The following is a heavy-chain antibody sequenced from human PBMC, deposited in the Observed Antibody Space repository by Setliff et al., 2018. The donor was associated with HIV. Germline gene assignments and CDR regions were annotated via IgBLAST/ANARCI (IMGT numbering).Heavy chain of an antibody. CDR3: VRSGCNGNICYDSRGWLDS. V-gene: IGHV4-4*07. D-gene: IGHD5-12*01. J-gene: IGHJ5*01. CDR1: GGSITASF. CDR2: IYTRGST. Sequence: SETLSLTCTVSGGSITASFWSWIRQPGGKGLEWIGRIYTRGSTKYSPTFESRVTMSLDTSKNQFSLNLRSVTAADTALYYCVRSGCNGNICYDSRGWLDSWGQGTQVTVSS.